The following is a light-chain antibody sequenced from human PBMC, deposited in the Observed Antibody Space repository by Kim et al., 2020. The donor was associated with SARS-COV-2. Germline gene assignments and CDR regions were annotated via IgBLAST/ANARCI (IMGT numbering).Light chain of an antibody. CDR2: WAS. V-gene: IGKV4-1*01. J-gene: IGKJ2*03. CDR3: QQYYSTPYS. Sequence: ASINCKSSQNVLYRSNNHNYLGWYQQTPGQPPKLLIYWASTRESGVPDRFSGSGSGTDFTLTISSLQAEDVAVYYCQQYYSTPYSFGQGTKLEI. CDR1: QNVLYRSNNHNY.